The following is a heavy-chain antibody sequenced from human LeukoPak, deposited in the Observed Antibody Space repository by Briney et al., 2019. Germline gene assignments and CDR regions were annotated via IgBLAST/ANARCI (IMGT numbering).Heavy chain of an antibody. Sequence: GASVTASCKASGYTFTGYYMHWVRQAPGQGLEWMGWINPNSGGTNYAQKFQGRVTMTRDTSISTAYMELSRLRSDDTAVYYCARGSYVWGSYRPLDFGYWGQGTLVTVSS. J-gene: IGHJ4*02. D-gene: IGHD3-16*02. V-gene: IGHV1-2*02. CDR3: ARGSYVWGSYRPLDFGY. CDR1: GYTFTGYY. CDR2: INPNSGGT.